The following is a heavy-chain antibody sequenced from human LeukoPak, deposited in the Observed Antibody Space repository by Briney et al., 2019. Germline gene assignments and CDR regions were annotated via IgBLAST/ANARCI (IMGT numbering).Heavy chain of an antibody. Sequence: PGGSLRLSCAASGFTFFIYDMNWVRQAPGKGLEWVSSISGSGGNTHYADSVEGRFTISRDNSKNTLYLQMDSLRVEDTAVYYCAKDRALHQFDYWGQGILVTVSS. CDR1: GFTFFIYD. V-gene: IGHV3-23*01. J-gene: IGHJ4*02. CDR3: AKDRALHQFDY. CDR2: ISGSGGNT. D-gene: IGHD1-26*01.